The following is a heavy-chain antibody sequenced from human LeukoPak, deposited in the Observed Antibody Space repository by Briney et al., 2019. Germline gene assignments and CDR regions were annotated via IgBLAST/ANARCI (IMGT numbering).Heavy chain of an antibody. CDR2: IIPIFGTA. V-gene: IGHV1-69*05. Sequence: RASVKVSCKASGGTFSSYAISWVRQAPGQGLEWMGGIIPIFGTANYAQKFQGRVTITTDESTSTAHMELSSLRSEDTAVYYCAAAKTVVPDDYWGQGTLVTVSS. J-gene: IGHJ4*02. CDR3: AAAKTVVPDDY. D-gene: IGHD2-2*01. CDR1: GGTFSSYA.